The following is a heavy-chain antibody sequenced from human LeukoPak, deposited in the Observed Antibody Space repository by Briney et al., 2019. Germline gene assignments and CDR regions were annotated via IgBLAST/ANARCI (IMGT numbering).Heavy chain of an antibody. CDR3: ARDLRDGYNHDVVY. CDR2: ISYDGSNK. J-gene: IGHJ4*02. CDR1: GFTFSSYA. D-gene: IGHD5-24*01. Sequence: GGSLRLSCAASGFTFSSYAMHWVRQAPGKGLEWVAVISYDGSNKYYADSVKGRFTISRDNSKNTLYLQMNSLRAEDTAVYYCARDLRDGYNHDVVYWGQGTLVTVSP. V-gene: IGHV3-30-3*01.